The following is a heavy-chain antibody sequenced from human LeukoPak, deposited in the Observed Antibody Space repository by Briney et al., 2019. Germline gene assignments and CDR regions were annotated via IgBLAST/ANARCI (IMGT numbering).Heavy chain of an antibody. CDR1: GGSFSGYY. CDR3: ARRGARRYCSSTSCPSNWFDP. J-gene: IGHJ5*02. V-gene: IGHV4-34*01. Sequence: SETLSLTCAVYGGSFSGYYWSWIRQPPGKGLEWIGEINHSGSTNYNPSLKSRVTISVDTSKNQFSLKLSSVTAADTAVYYCARRGARRYCSSTSCPSNWFDPWGQGTLVTVSS. D-gene: IGHD2-2*01. CDR2: INHSGST.